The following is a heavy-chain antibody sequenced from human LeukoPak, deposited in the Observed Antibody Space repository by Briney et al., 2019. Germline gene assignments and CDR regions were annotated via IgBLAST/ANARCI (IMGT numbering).Heavy chain of an antibody. V-gene: IGHV3-21*01. J-gene: IGHJ4*02. Sequence: GGSLKLSGAASGFTFSSYAMSWVRQAPGKGLEGVSSISSSSSYIYYADSVKGRFTISRDNAKNSLYLQMNSLRAEDTAVYYCARDQYSSGSGPVGYWGQGTLVTVSS. CDR1: GFTFSSYA. D-gene: IGHD6-19*01. CDR3: ARDQYSSGSGPVGY. CDR2: ISSSSSYI.